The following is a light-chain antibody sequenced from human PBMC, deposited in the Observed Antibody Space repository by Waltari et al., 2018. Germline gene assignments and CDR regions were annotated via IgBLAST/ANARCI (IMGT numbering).Light chain of an antibody. J-gene: IGKJ4*01. CDR3: QQYHGYPLT. CDR1: QSVSNL. V-gene: IGKV1-5*03. Sequence: DIQLTQPPSTLSASVGDRVTITCRASQSVSNLLAWYQQKPGKAPKFLIYQVSVLEGGVPSRFSGSGSGTEFSLTINNLQPDDFATYFCQQYHGYPLTFGGGTKVEIK. CDR2: QVS.